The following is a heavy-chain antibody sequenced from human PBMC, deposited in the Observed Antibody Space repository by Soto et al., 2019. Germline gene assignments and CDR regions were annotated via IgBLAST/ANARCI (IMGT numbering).Heavy chain of an antibody. Sequence: EVQLVESGGGLVQPGRSLRLSCAASGFTVDDYAMHGFRQAPGRGLEWVSGISWDSGSIGYADSVKGRFTISRDNAKNSLYLQMNSLRAEDTALYYCAKDNAPYTICGVLDVWGQGTTVTVSS. CDR1: GFTVDDYA. CDR3: AKDNAPYTICGVLDV. J-gene: IGHJ6*02. CDR2: ISWDSGSI. D-gene: IGHD3-3*01. V-gene: IGHV3-9*01.